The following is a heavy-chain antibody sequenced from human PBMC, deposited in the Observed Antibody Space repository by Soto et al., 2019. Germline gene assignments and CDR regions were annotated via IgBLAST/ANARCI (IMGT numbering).Heavy chain of an antibody. CDR1: GYSINSGYY. CDR3: ARDTTYMVVPYYYYYGMYV. V-gene: IGHV4-38-2*02. Sequence: SETLSLTCAVSGYSINSGYYWGWIRQPPGKGLEWIGSIFHSGTTYYNPSLKSRVTISVDTSKNQFSLTLDSVTAADTAVYYCARDTTYMVVPYYYYYGMYVWGQGTTVTVSS. J-gene: IGHJ6*02. CDR2: IFHSGTT. D-gene: IGHD2-21*01.